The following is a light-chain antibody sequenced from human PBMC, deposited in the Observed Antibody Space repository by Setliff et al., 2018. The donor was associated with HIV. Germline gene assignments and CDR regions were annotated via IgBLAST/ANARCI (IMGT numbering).Light chain of an antibody. CDR1: SSDVGGYNY. CDR2: DVS. J-gene: IGLJ1*01. CDR3: CSYAGSSTPYV. V-gene: IGLV2-23*02. Sequence: QSALAQPASVSGSPGQSITISCTGTSSDVGGYNYVSWYQQQPGKAPKLMIYDVSKRPSGVSNRFSGSKSGNTASLTISGLQAEDEADYYCCSYAGSSTPYVFGTGTKVTVL.